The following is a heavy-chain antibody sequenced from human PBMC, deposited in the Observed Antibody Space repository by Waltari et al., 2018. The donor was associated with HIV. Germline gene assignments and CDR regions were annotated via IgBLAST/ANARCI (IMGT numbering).Heavy chain of an antibody. CDR2: MNPNSGNT. V-gene: IGHV1-8*01. CDR1: GYTFTSYD. Sequence: QVQLVQSGAEVKKPGASVKVSCKASGYTFTSYDLNWVRQATGQGLEWMGWMNPNSGNTGYAQKFQVRVTMTRNTSISTAYMELSSLRSEDTAVYYCARTYYYGSGSQSWFDPWGQGTLVTVSS. D-gene: IGHD3-10*01. J-gene: IGHJ5*02. CDR3: ARTYYYGSGSQSWFDP.